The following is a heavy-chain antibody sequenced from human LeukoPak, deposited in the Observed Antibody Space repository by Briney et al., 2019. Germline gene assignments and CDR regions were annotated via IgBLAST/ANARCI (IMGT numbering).Heavy chain of an antibody. Sequence: SETLSLTCTVSGGSIGNFYWTWIRQPPGKGLEWIGFVTYSGNTNYNPSLKSRATISVDTSKNQFSLKLSSVTAADTAVYYCAKSIAARRAYYYYMDVWGKGTTVTVSS. J-gene: IGHJ6*03. V-gene: IGHV4-59*01. CDR1: GGSIGNFY. CDR3: AKSIAARRAYYYYMDV. D-gene: IGHD6-6*01. CDR2: VTYSGNT.